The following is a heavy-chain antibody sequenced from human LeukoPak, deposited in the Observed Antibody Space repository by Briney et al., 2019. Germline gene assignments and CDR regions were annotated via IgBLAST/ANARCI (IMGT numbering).Heavy chain of an antibody. Sequence: PSESLSLTCTVSGGSIGRSYYWGWIRQPPGKALDWIGSIDSGGDTDHNPSLKSRVTVSVDTSKNHFSLKLSSVTAADTAVYYCARHASGVFDYWGQGTLVTVSS. CDR1: GGSIGRSYY. CDR2: IDSGGDT. J-gene: IGHJ4*02. CDR3: ARHASGVFDY. D-gene: IGHD1-26*01. V-gene: IGHV4-39*01.